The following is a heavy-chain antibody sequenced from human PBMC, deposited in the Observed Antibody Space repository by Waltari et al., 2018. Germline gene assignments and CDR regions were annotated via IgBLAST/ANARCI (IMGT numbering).Heavy chain of an antibody. CDR1: AGSLRGFH. Sequence: QVQLHQWGAGLLRPSETLSLTCAAYAGSLRGFHRNWIRQPPGKGLEWIGEINHSGSTNYNPSLKSRVTISIDTSNNQFSLKLSSVTAADTAVYYCARGGAYGQWPTPSWGQGTLVTVSS. J-gene: IGHJ4*02. CDR3: ARGGAYGQWPTPS. D-gene: IGHD6-19*01. CDR2: INHSGST. V-gene: IGHV4-34*01.